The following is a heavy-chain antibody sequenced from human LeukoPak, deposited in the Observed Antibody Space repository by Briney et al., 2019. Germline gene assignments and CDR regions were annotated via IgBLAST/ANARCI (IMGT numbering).Heavy chain of an antibody. V-gene: IGHV3-30*02. CDR3: AKGGVITMIASFDY. CDR2: IRYDGSK. J-gene: IGHJ4*02. CDR1: GFSFSSYG. Sequence: GGSLRLSCAASGFSFSSYGMHWVRQAPGKGLEWVAFIRYDGSKYYADSVKGRFTISRDNSKNTLYLQMNSLRAEDTAVYYCAKGGVITMIASFDYWGQGTLVTVSS. D-gene: IGHD3-22*01.